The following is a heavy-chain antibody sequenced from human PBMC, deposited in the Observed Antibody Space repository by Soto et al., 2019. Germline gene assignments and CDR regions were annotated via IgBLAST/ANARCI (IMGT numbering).Heavy chain of an antibody. CDR3: ATSGYSYGQFDY. D-gene: IGHD5-18*01. CDR1: GGSIRSYY. J-gene: IGHJ4*02. CDR2: IYHSGST. V-gene: IGHV4-59*01. Sequence: SETLSLTCTVSGGSIRSYYWSWIRQPPGKGLEWIGCIYHSGSTNYNSSLKSRVTISVDTSKNQFFLNLNSVTAADTAVYYCATSGYSYGQFDYWGQGTQVTVSS.